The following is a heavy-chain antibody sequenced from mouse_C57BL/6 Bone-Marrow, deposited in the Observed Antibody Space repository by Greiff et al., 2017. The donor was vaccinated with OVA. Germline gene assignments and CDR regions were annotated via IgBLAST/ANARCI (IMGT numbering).Heavy chain of an antibody. J-gene: IGHJ1*03. CDR2: ISDGGSYT. D-gene: IGHD4-1*02. V-gene: IGHV5-4*03. Sequence: EVKLVESGGGLVKPGGSLKLSCAASGFTFSSYAMSWVRQTPEKRLEWVATISDGGSYTYSPDNVKGRLTISRDNAKNTLYLQRSHLKYEDTAMYYCARPSQRGRVGWYFDDWGTGTTVTVSS. CDR3: ARPSQRGRVGWYFDD. CDR1: GFTFSSYA.